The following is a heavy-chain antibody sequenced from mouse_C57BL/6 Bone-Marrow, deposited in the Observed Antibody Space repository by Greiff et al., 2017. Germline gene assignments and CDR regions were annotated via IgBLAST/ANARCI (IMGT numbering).Heavy chain of an antibody. CDR3: ARGSAY. J-gene: IGHJ3*01. V-gene: IGHV1-64*01. CDR1: GYTFTSYW. CDR2: IHPNSGST. Sequence: QVQLQQPGAELVKPGASVKLSCKASGYTFTSYWMHWVKQRPGQGLEWIGMIHPNSGSTNSNEKFKSKATLTVDKSSSTAYMQLSSLTSEDSAVYYCARGSAYWGQGTLVTVSA.